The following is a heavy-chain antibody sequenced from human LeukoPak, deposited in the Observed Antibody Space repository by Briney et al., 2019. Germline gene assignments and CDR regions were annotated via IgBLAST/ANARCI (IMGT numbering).Heavy chain of an antibody. V-gene: IGHV4-39*01. Sequence: SETLSLTCTVSDGSMRSRSSGYHWGWIRQAPGKGLEWIGTIDHSGNTYNNPSLKSRVTISVDTSKNQFSLKLRSVTAADTAVYYCAKTFYYGSGSPFDDWGQGTLVTVSS. CDR1: DGSMRSRSSGYH. J-gene: IGHJ4*02. CDR2: IDHSGNT. CDR3: AKTFYYGSGSPFDD. D-gene: IGHD3-10*01.